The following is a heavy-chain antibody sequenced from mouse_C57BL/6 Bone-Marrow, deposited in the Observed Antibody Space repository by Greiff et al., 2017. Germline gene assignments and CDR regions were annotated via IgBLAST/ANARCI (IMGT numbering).Heavy chain of an antibody. CDR1: GYTFTRYW. D-gene: IGHD1-1*01. CDR3: ARDYYGRSDRYFEF. J-gene: IGHJ1*03. Sequence: QVQLQQPGAELVKPGASVKMSCKASGYTFTRYWITWVKQRPGHGLEWIGDIYPGSGSTNYNEKFKGKATLTVDTSSSTAYMQLSSLTSEDSAVYYGARDYYGRSDRYFEFWGTGTTVTVSS. V-gene: IGHV1-55*01. CDR2: IYPGSGST.